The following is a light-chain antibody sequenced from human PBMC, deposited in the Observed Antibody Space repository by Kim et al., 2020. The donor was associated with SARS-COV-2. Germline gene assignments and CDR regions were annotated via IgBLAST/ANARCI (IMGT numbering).Light chain of an antibody. Sequence: DIQMTQSPSTLSASVGDRVTITCRASQSISSWLAWYQQKPGKAPKLLIYKASSLESGVPSRFSGSGSGTEFTLTISSLQPDVFATYYCQQYNSYSRLTFGGGTKVDIK. CDR1: QSISSW. CDR2: KAS. V-gene: IGKV1-5*03. J-gene: IGKJ4*01. CDR3: QQYNSYSRLT.